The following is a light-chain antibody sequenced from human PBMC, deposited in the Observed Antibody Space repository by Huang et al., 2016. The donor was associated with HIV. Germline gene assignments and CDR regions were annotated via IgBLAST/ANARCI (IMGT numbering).Light chain of an antibody. J-gene: IGKJ3*01. CDR3: QQYDSSPIFT. CDR1: QSVSSKY. V-gene: IGKV3-20*01. CDR2: GAS. Sequence: EIVLTQSPGTVSLSPGERATLSCRASQSVSSKYLAWYQQKPGQAPRLLIYGASYRATGIPDRCSGSGAGTDFTLTISGLEPEDFAVYYCQQYDSSPIFTFGPGTKVDIK.